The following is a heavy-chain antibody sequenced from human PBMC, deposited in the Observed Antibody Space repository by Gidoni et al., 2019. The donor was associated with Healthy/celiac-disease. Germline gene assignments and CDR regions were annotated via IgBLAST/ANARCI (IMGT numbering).Heavy chain of an antibody. J-gene: IGHJ4*02. D-gene: IGHD6-13*01. CDR2: IYTSGST. CDR1: GGPISRGSYY. V-gene: IGHV4-61*02. Sequence: QVQLQESGPGLVNPSQTLSLTSTVSGGPISRGSYYWSWIRQPAGKGLEWIGRIYTSGSTNYNPSLKGRVTISVDTSKNQFSLKLSSVTAADTAVYYCARGHSSSWYDPFDYWGQGTLVTVSS. CDR3: ARGHSSSWYDPFDY.